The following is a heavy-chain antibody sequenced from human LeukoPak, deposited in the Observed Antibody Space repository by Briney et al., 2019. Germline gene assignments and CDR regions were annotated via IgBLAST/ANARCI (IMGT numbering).Heavy chain of an antibody. Sequence: GGSLRLSCAASGFTFSSYWMNWVRQAPGKGLEWVANIKEDGSEKYYLDSVKGRFAISRDNAKNSLYLQMNSLRAEDTAVYYCARDFGSNGFDIWGQGTMVTVSS. CDR2: IKEDGSEK. V-gene: IGHV3-7*03. CDR3: ARDFGSNGFDI. CDR1: GFTFSSYW. J-gene: IGHJ3*02. D-gene: IGHD3-3*01.